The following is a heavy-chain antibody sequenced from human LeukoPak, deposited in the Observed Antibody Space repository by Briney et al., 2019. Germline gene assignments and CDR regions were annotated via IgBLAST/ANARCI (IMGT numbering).Heavy chain of an antibody. CDR2: INPNSGGT. J-gene: IGHJ4*02. CDR3: ARDKGGGDCYVGY. CDR1: GYTFTGYY. Sequence: ASVKVSCKASGYTFTGYYMRWVRQAPGQGLEWMGWINPNSGGTNYAQKFQGRVTMTMDTSISTAYMELSRLRSDDTAVYYCARDKGGGDCYVGYWGQGTLVTVSS. V-gene: IGHV1-2*02. D-gene: IGHD2-21*02.